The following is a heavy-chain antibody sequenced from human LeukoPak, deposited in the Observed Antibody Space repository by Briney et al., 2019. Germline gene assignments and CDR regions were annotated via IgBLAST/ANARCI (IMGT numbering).Heavy chain of an antibody. J-gene: IGHJ5*02. Sequence: ASVKVSCKASGYTFTGYYMHWVRQAPGQGLEWMGWINPNSGGTNYAQKFQGRVTMTRDTPISTAYMELSRLRSDDTAVYYCARSALLGGDWFDPWGQGTLVTVSS. D-gene: IGHD7-27*01. CDR2: INPNSGGT. CDR1: GYTFTGYY. V-gene: IGHV1-2*02. CDR3: ARSALLGGDWFDP.